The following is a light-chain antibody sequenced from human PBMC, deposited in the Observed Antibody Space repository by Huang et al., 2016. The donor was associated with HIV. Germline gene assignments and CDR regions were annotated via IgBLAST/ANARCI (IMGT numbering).Light chain of an antibody. J-gene: IGKJ4*01. V-gene: IGKV3-11*01. CDR1: QSVGNY. CDR2: DTS. CDR3: QQRSSGVT. Sequence: IVLTQSPATLSWYPGERFTLSCRASQSVGNYIAWYQQHPGQSPRLLIYDTSNRATGTPVRFSGSGSGTDFALTISNLESEDFAVYYCQQRSSGVTFGGGTKVQVK.